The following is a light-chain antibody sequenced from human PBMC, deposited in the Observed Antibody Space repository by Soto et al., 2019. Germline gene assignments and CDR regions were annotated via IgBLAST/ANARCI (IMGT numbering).Light chain of an antibody. CDR1: SSNIGSYT. J-gene: IGLJ1*01. CDR2: SNH. Sequence: QSVLTQPPSASGTPGQTVTVSCSGSSSNIGSYTVNWYQQLPGTAPKLVIYSNHQRPSGVPDRFSGSKSGTSASLAIGGLQAEDEAEDQCAAWDDSRNASVFGSGAKVT. CDR3: AAWDDSRNASV. V-gene: IGLV1-44*01.